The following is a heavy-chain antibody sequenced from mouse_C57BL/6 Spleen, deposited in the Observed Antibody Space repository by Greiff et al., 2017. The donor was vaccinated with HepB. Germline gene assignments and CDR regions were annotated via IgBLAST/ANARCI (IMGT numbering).Heavy chain of an antibody. V-gene: IGHV1-18*01. CDR3: ARNSNYVGYYAMDY. Sequence: QLQQSGPELVKPGASVKIPCKASGYTFTDYNMDWVKQSHGKSLEWIGDINPNNGGTIYNQKFKGKATLTVDKSSSTAYMELRSLTSEDTAVYYCARNSNYVGYYAMDYWGQGTSVTVSS. J-gene: IGHJ4*01. CDR2: INPNNGGT. CDR1: GYTFTDYN. D-gene: IGHD2-5*01.